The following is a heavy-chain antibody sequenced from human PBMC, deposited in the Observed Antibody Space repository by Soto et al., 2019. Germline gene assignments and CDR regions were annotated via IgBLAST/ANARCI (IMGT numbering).Heavy chain of an antibody. CDR2: IYPGDSDT. J-gene: IGHJ4*02. D-gene: IGHD6-19*01. CDR1: GNSLTTYW. Sequence: GESLKISCQGSGNSLTTYWIAWVRHMPGKGLEWMGIIYPGDSDTRYSPSFQGQVSISADKSISTAYLQWSSLKASDTAMYYCATAEAGPTYYLDYWGQGTQVTVSS. V-gene: IGHV5-51*01. CDR3: ATAEAGPTYYLDY.